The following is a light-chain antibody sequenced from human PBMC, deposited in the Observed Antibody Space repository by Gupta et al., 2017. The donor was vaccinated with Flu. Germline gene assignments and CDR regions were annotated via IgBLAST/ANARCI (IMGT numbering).Light chain of an antibody. CDR3: SAYDGSGTYEV. V-gene: IGLV2-11*01. J-gene: IGLJ2*01. CDR1: SSAVVGNSH. Sequence: TTSSCTSSSAVVGNSHVSWYLQYPGTAPKLLIYNSSERPSGVPDRFSGSKSGNSASLTITGLQADDEADYYCSAYDGSGTYEVFGGGTKLTVL. CDR2: NSS.